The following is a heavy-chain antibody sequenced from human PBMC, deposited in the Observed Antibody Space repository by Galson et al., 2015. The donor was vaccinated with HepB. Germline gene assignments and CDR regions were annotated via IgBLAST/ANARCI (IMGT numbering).Heavy chain of an antibody. Sequence: SLRLSCAASGFTFGDYAMSWFRQAPGKGLEWVGFIRSKAYGGTTEYAASGKGSITIARDDSKSISYLQMNSLKTEDTAVYYCTRGYYYDSSGYYYVGYFQHWGQGTLVTVSS. V-gene: IGHV3-49*03. CDR1: GFTFGDYA. D-gene: IGHD3-22*01. CDR3: TRGYYYDSSGYYYVGYFQH. CDR2: IRSKAYGGTT. J-gene: IGHJ1*01.